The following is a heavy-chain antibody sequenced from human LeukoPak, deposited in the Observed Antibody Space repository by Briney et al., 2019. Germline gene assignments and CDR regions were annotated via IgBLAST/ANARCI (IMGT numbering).Heavy chain of an antibody. CDR1: GGSISRYY. J-gene: IGHJ4*02. Sequence: SETLSLTCTVSGGSISRYYWSWIRQPAGKGLEWIGRIYTSGSTNYNPSLKSRVTMSVDTSKNQFSLKLSSVTAADAAVYYCARLSPVAYSSGWYWYFDYWGQGTLVTVSS. V-gene: IGHV4-4*07. CDR3: ARLSPVAYSSGWYWYFDY. CDR2: IYTSGST. D-gene: IGHD6-19*01.